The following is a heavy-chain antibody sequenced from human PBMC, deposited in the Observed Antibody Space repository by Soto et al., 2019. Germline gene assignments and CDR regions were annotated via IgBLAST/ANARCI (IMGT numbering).Heavy chain of an antibody. V-gene: IGHV3-21*01. CDR3: ARDARYCSGGSCYSYFDY. Sequence: GGLMRDCWAALGVAFGSYGSNWVRQAQGKGLEWVSSISSSSSYIYYADSVKGRFTISRDNAKNSLYLQMNSLRAEDTAVYYCARDARYCSGGSCYSYFDYWGQGTLVTVSS. D-gene: IGHD2-15*01. CDR2: ISSSSSYI. CDR1: GVAFGSYG. J-gene: IGHJ4*02.